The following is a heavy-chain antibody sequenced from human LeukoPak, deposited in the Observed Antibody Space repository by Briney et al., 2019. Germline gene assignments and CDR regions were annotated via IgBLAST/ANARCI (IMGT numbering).Heavy chain of an antibody. D-gene: IGHD3-10*01. J-gene: IGHJ6*03. V-gene: IGHV4-61*02. CDR3: ARDPGKIGWFGGPRDYYYYMDV. CDR1: GGSISSGSYY. CDR2: IYTSGST. Sequence: SETLSLTCTVSGGSISSGSYYWSWIRQPAGKGLEWIGRIYTSGSTNYNPSLKSRVTISVDTSKNQLSLKLSSVTAADTAVYYCARDPGKIGWFGGPRDYYYYMDVWGKGTTVTISS.